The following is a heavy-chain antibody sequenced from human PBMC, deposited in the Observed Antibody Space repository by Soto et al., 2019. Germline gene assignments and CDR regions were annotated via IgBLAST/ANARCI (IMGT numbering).Heavy chain of an antibody. J-gene: IGHJ6*02. CDR2: IIPIFGTA. D-gene: IGHD2-2*01. CDR1: GGTFSSYA. V-gene: IGHV1-69*13. CDR3: AMLGYCSSTSCSPIYCFGMDV. Sequence: GASVKVSCKASGGTFSSYAISWVRQAPGQGLEWMGGIIPIFGTANYAQKFQGRVTITADESTSTAYMELSSLRSEDTAVYYCAMLGYCSSTSCSPIYCFGMDVWGQGTTVTVSS.